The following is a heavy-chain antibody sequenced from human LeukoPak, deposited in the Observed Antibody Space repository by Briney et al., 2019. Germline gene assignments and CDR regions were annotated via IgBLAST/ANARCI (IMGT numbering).Heavy chain of an antibody. J-gene: IGHJ4*02. CDR1: GFTFSSYA. D-gene: IGHD6-19*01. Sequence: GGSLRLSCAVSGFTFSSYAMSWARQAPGKGLEWVSTISNSDGTTYYADSVKGRFTISRDNSKNTLYLQMNSLRAEDTAVYYCARASEKKGSGWPLDYWGQGTLVTVSS. CDR2: ISNSDGTT. V-gene: IGHV3-23*01. CDR3: ARASEKKGSGWPLDY.